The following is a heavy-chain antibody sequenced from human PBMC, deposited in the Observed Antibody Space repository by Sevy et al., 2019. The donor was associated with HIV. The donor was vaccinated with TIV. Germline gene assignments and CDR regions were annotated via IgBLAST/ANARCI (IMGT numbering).Heavy chain of an antibody. V-gene: IGHV3-23*01. CDR1: GFTFSGYA. CDR3: AKTINSGGGVVPAANYYYYGLDV. CDR2: INGKGRST. Sequence: QLGGSLRLSCAASGFTFSGYAMNWVRQAPGKGLEWVSAINGKGRSTHYADSVEGRFTISRDNSKNTVYLEMNSLRAEGTAVYYCAKTINSGGGVVPAANYYYYGLDVWGQGTTVTVSS. J-gene: IGHJ6*02. D-gene: IGHD2-2*01.